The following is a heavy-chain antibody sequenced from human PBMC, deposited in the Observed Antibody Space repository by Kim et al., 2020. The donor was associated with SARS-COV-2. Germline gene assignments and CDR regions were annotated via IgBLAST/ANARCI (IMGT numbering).Heavy chain of an antibody. CDR2: IYYIGTT. CDR3: ARRVSSWSFGD. J-gene: IGHJ4*01. Sequence: SETLSLTCSVSGGSISNSAYFWDWIRQSPGKGLEWIASIYYIGTTYYNPSLESRATISVDTSKNQFSLKVTAMTAADTAVYYCARRVSSWSFGDWGQGTLVTVSS. V-gene: IGHV4-39*01. D-gene: IGHD6-13*01. CDR1: GGSISNSAYF.